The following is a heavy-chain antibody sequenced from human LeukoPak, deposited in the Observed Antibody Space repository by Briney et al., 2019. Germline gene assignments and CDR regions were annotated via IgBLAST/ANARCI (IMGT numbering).Heavy chain of an antibody. Sequence: ASVKVSCKASGGTFSSYAISWVRQAPGQGLEWMGGIIPIFGTANYAQKFQGRVTITADESTSTAYMELSGLRSEDTAVYYCAKGRAGKSKVGYYYGMDVWGQGTTVTVSS. D-gene: IGHD6-13*01. CDR3: AKGRAGKSKVGYYYGMDV. CDR1: GGTFSSYA. V-gene: IGHV1-69*13. CDR2: IIPIFGTA. J-gene: IGHJ6*02.